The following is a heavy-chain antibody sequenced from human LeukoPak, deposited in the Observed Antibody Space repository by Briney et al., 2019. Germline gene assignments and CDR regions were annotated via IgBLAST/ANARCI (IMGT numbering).Heavy chain of an antibody. Sequence: SETLSLTCAVYGGSFSGYYWSWIRQPPGKGLEWIGEINHSGSTNYNPSLKSRVTISVGTSKNQFSLKLSSVTAADTAVYYCARGREWLGPYYYYGMDVWGQGTTVTVSS. D-gene: IGHD6-19*01. CDR3: ARGREWLGPYYYYGMDV. J-gene: IGHJ6*02. CDR2: INHSGST. CDR1: GGSFSGYY. V-gene: IGHV4-34*01.